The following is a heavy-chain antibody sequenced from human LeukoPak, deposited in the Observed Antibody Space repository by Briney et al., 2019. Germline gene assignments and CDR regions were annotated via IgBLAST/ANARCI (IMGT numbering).Heavy chain of an antibody. V-gene: IGHV4-39*07. CDR3: ASLDYGGNYVDD. D-gene: IGHD4-23*01. CDR2: VYYSGST. CDR1: GGSITSRAYY. J-gene: IGHJ4*02. Sequence: ASETLSLTCTVSGGSITSRAYYWGWIRQPPGKGLEWIGSVYYSGSTYHNPSLKSRVTMPVDTSKNQFSLKLSSVTAADTAVYYCASLDYGGNYVDDWGRGTLVTVSS.